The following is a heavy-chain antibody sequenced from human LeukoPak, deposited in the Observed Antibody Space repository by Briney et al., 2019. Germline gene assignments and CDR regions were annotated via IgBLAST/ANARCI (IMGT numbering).Heavy chain of an antibody. CDR1: GFTFSSYS. CDR2: ISGSSSYI. J-gene: IGHJ4*02. CDR3: ASPSPQRN. Sequence: GGSLRLSCAASGFTFSSYSMNWVRQAPGKGLEWVSSISGSSSYIYYADSVKGRFTISRDNAKNSLYLQMNSLRAEDTAVYYCASPSPQRNWGQGTLVTVSS. V-gene: IGHV3-21*01. D-gene: IGHD6-25*01.